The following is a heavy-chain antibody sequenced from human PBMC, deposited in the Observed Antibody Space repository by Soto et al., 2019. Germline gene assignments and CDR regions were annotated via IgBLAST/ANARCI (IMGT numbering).Heavy chain of an antibody. CDR3: ARNRLSYLSSGDKHYGMDV. J-gene: IGHJ6*02. CDR1: GVSIYTNYW. V-gene: IGHV4-4*02. Sequence: SETLSLTCTVSGVSIYTNYWWTRVRQAPGKGVQGVGDVDHNGNTKGNPSLAPRVTVLVDTANNRVTLSVRSLTAADTAIYFCARNRLSYLSSGDKHYGMDVWGQGATVTVSS. CDR2: VDHNGNT. D-gene: IGHD3-16*02.